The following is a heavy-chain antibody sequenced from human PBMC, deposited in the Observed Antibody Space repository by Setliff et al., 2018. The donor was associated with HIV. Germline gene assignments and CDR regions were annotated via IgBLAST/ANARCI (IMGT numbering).Heavy chain of an antibody. CDR3: ARGNTMVTDFDY. CDR2: IYSGGST. D-gene: IGHD3-10*01. CDR1: GYSISSRYY. J-gene: IGHJ4*02. V-gene: IGHV3-53*01. Sequence: PSETLSLTCTVSGYSISSRYYMSWVRQAPGKGLEWVSVIYSGGSTYYADSVKGRFTISRDNAKNSLYLQMNSLRAEDTAVYYCARGNTMVTDFDYWGQGTLVTVSS.